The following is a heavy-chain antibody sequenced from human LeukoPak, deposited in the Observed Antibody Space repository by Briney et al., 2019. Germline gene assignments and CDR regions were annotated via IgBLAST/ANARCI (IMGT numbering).Heavy chain of an antibody. D-gene: IGHD1-26*01. CDR2: ISWDGGST. Sequence: GGSLRLSCAASGFTFDDYTMHWVRQAPGKGPEWVSLISWDGGSTYYADSVKGRFTISRDNSKNSLYLQMNSLRTEDTALYYCAKGDESGSYYDYWGQGTLVTVSS. J-gene: IGHJ4*02. V-gene: IGHV3-43*01. CDR3: AKGDESGSYYDY. CDR1: GFTFDDYT.